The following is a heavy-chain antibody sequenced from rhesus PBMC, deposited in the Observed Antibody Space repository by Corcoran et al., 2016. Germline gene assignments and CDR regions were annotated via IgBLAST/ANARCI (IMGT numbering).Heavy chain of an antibody. J-gene: IGHJ4*01. D-gene: IGHD5-24*01. Sequence: EVQLVETGGGLVQPGGSLKLSCAASGFTFSSYGMSWVRQAPGKGLELVSPIHSGGVSTNYAYSLKCRFPISRDNSKNTLSLQMTSLRAEDTAVYYCAKSGYSYLSFDYWGQGVLVTVSS. CDR2: IHSGGVST. V-gene: IGHV3S5*01. CDR1: GFTFSSYG. CDR3: AKSGYSYLSFDY.